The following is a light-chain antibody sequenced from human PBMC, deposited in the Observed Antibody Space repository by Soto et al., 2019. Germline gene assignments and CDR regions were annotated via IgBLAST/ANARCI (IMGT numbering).Light chain of an antibody. Sequence: DIQMTQSPSILSASVVDIVTITCRASQSISNWLALYQQTPGKAPRLLIYDASSLETGVPSRFSGSGSGTEFTLTISSLQPDDFATYYCQHYNSDSLGTFGQGTKVDIK. J-gene: IGKJ1*01. CDR2: DAS. V-gene: IGKV1-5*01. CDR1: QSISNW. CDR3: QHYNSDSLGT.